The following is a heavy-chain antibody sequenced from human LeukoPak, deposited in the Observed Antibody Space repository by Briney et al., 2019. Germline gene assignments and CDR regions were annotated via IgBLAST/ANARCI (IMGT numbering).Heavy chain of an antibody. CDR3: ARRDHYDSSGYFDY. D-gene: IGHD3-22*01. V-gene: IGHV4-39*01. CDR1: GGSISGSSYY. CDR2: IYYTANT. Sequence: SETLSLTCTVSGGSISGSSYYWGWIRQPPGKGLEWIGSIYYTANTYYNSSLKSRVTISVDTSKNQFSLKLSSVTAADSAVYYCARRDHYDSSGYFDYWGQGPLVTVSS. J-gene: IGHJ4*02.